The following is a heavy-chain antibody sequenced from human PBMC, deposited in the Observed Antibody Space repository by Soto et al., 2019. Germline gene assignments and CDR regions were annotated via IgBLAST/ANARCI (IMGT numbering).Heavy chain of an antibody. CDR2: ISAYNGNT. J-gene: IGHJ4*02. CDR3: ARAARGYSGYDPFDY. D-gene: IGHD5-12*01. V-gene: IGHV1-18*01. Sequence: ASVKVSCKASGYTFTSYGISWVRQAPGQGLEWRGWISAYNGNTNYAQKIQGRVTMTTDTSTSTAYMELRSLRSDDTAVYYCARAARGYSGYDPFDYWGQGTLVTV. CDR1: GYTFTSYG.